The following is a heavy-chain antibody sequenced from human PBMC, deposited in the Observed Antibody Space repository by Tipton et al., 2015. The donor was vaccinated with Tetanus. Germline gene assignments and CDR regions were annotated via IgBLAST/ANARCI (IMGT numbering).Heavy chain of an antibody. CDR1: GYTFTHYG. D-gene: IGHD3/OR15-3a*01. CDR2: ISPFNENV. Sequence: QLVQSGAEVKKPGASVKVSCKASGYTFTHYGVNWVRQAPGQGLEWMGWISPFNENVNYAEKFQGKLTMTTDRSTATVYMDLRSIGSAGAAVYYCARRRGLGPGEYFEHWGKGTLVSVSS. J-gene: IGHJ4*01. CDR3: ARRRGLGPGEYFEH. V-gene: IGHV1-18*01.